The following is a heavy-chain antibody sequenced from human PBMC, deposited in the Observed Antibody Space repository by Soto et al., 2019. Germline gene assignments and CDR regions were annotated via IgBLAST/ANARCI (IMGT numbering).Heavy chain of an antibody. CDR2: ISYDGNKE. D-gene: IGHD1-1*01. CDR1: GFIFGTYG. J-gene: IGHJ6*02. CDR3: AKETATSVDYYYFYGLDV. V-gene: IGHV3-30*18. Sequence: ESGGGVVQPGRSLRLSCSASGFIFGTYGMDWVRQAPGKGLEWVALISYDGNKEFYADSVKGRFTISRDNSRNTLYLHMNGLKPEDPAMYYWAKETATSVDYYYFYGLDVWGPGATVALSS.